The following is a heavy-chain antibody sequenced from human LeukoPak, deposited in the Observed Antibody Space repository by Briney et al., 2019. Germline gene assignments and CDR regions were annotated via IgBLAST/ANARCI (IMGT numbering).Heavy chain of an antibody. D-gene: IGHD6-19*01. CDR3: AMGGYNSGWPDY. CDR2: TYTGGRT. J-gene: IGHJ4*02. CDR1: GFTVSDNY. V-gene: IGHV3-53*01. Sequence: GGSLRLSCTASGFTVSDNYMSCVRQAPGTGLEWVSVTYTGGRTYYADSVKGRFTVSRDNSKKMLFLQMNSLRAEDTAVYYCAMGGYNSGWPDYWGQGTLVTVSS.